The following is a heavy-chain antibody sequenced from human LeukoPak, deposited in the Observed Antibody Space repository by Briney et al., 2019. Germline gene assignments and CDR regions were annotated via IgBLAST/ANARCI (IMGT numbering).Heavy chain of an antibody. D-gene: IGHD3-22*01. CDR3: ARGRLYYYDSSGYYHLRSSKSWFDP. CDR1: GGSFSGYY. V-gene: IGHV4-34*01. CDR2: INHSGST. Sequence: SETLSLTCAVYGGSFSGYYWSWIRQAPGKGLEWIGEINHSGSTNYNPSLKSRVTISVDTSKNQFSLKLSSVTAADTAVYYCARGRLYYYDSSGYYHLRSSKSWFDPWGQGTLITVSS. J-gene: IGHJ5*02.